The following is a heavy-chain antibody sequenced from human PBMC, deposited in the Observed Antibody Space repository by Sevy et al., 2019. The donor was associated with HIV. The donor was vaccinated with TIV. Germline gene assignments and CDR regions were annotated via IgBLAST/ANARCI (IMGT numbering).Heavy chain of an antibody. CDR1: GFTFGDYA. CDR2: IRSKAYGGTT. Sequence: GGSLRLSCTASGFTFGDYAMCWFRQAPGKGLEWVGFIRSKAYGGTTEYAASVKGRFTISRDDSKSIAYLQMNSLKTEDTAVYYCTRGGYCSSTSCYRGSANNWFDPWGQRTLVTVSS. D-gene: IGHD2-2*01. CDR3: TRGGYCSSTSCYRGSANNWFDP. V-gene: IGHV3-49*03. J-gene: IGHJ5*02.